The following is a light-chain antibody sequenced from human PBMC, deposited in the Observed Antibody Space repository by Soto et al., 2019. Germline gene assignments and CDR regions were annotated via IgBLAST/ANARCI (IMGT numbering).Light chain of an antibody. Sequence: AIRMTQSPSSFSASTGDRVTITCRASQGISSYLAWYQQKPGKDPKLLIYAASIVQSGVPSRFSGSGSGTDFTLTISCLQSEDFATYYCQQYYSYPFTFGPGTKVDIK. V-gene: IGKV1-8*01. J-gene: IGKJ3*01. CDR1: QGISSY. CDR3: QQYYSYPFT. CDR2: AAS.